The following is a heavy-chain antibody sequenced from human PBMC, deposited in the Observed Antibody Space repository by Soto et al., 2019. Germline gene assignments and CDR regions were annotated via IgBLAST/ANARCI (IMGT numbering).Heavy chain of an antibody. V-gene: IGHV4-61*01. D-gene: IGHD2-2*01. CDR1: GGSVSSGSYY. J-gene: IGHJ6*02. CDR2: IYNSGST. CDR3: ARDRGSIVVVPAATDV. Sequence: PLETLSLTCTVSGGSVSSGSYYWSWIRQPPGKGLEWVGYIYNSGSTKYNPSLKSRVTISLDTSKNQFSLKLSSVTAADTAVYYCARDRGSIVVVPAATDVWGQGTTVTVSS.